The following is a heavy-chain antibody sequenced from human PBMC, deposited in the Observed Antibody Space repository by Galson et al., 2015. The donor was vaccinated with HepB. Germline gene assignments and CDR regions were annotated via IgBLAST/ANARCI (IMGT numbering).Heavy chain of an antibody. Sequence: SLRLSCAASGFTFSSFAISWVRQAPGKGLEWVSAISGSGGNTYYADSVKGRFTISRDNSKNTLYLQMNSLGAEDTAVYYCAKALFWSGHVFDYWGQGTLGTVSS. CDR1: GFTFSSFA. D-gene: IGHD3-3*01. CDR3: AKALFWSGHVFDY. CDR2: ISGSGGNT. V-gene: IGHV3-23*01. J-gene: IGHJ4*02.